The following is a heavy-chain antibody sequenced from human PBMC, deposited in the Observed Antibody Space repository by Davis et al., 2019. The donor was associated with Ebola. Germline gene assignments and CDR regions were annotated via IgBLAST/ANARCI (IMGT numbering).Heavy chain of an antibody. V-gene: IGHV3-73*01. Sequence: PGGSPRLSCAASGFTFSSYSMNWVRQASGKGLEWVGRIRSKANSYATAYAASVKGRFTISRDDSKNTAYLQMNSLKTEDTAVYYCTVTVTTLDYWGQGTLVTVSS. CDR3: TVTVTTLDY. D-gene: IGHD4-17*01. CDR2: IRSKANSYAT. J-gene: IGHJ4*02. CDR1: GFTFSSYS.